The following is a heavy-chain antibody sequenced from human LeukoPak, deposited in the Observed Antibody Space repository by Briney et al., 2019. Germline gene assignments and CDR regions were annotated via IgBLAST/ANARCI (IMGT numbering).Heavy chain of an antibody. V-gene: IGHV4-34*01. J-gene: IGHJ4*02. CDR1: GGSFSGYY. Sequence: PSETLSLTCAVYGGSFSGYYWSWIRQPPGKGLEWIGYIYYSGSTYYNPSLKSRVTISVDTSKNQFSLKLSSVTAADTAVYYCARVVTGYYDSSGYYDYWGQGTLVTVSS. CDR3: ARVVTGYYDSSGYYDY. CDR2: IYYSGST. D-gene: IGHD3-22*01.